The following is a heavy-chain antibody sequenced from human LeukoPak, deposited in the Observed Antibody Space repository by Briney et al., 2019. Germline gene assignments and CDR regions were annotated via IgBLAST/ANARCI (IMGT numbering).Heavy chain of an antibody. Sequence: SETLSLTCTVSGGSISSYYWSWIRQPAGKGLEWIGRIYTSGSTNYNPSLKSRVTVSVDTSKNQFSLKLSSVTAADTAVYYCARVAKLPGITGQYYFDYWGQGTLVTVSS. CDR2: IYTSGST. CDR3: ARVAKLPGITGQYYFDY. J-gene: IGHJ4*02. V-gene: IGHV4-4*07. D-gene: IGHD4-23*01. CDR1: GGSISSYY.